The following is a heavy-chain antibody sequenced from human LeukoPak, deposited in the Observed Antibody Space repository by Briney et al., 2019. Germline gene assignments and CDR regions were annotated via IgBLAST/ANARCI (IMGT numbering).Heavy chain of an antibody. CDR3: TSGFWPY. CDR1: GFTFGDYA. Sequence: GRSLRLSCTASGFTFGDYAMSWVRQAPGKGLEWVGFIRSNTDGGTTQCSASVKGRFAVSRDDSKSIAYMKMNSLKTEDTTVYYCTSGFWPYWGQGTLVTVSS. D-gene: IGHD3-3*01. V-gene: IGHV3-49*04. CDR2: IRSNTDGGTT. J-gene: IGHJ4*02.